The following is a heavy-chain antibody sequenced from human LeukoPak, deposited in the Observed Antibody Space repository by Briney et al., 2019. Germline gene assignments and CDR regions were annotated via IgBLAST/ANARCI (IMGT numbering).Heavy chain of an antibody. J-gene: IGHJ4*02. D-gene: IGHD2-21*02. CDR1: GYSFTGHY. CDR3: ARASYCGGDCYHSFDY. V-gene: IGHV1-2*02. Sequence: ASVKVSGKASGYSFTGHYIHWVRQAPGHGLEWMGWIRPDSGGTKYLQKFQGRVTMTRDTSIGTAFMELTRLTSDDTAVYYCARASYCGGDCYHSFDYWGQGTLVTVSS. CDR2: IRPDSGGT.